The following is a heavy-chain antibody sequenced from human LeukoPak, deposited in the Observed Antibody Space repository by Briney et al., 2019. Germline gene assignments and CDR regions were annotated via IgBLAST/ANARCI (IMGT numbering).Heavy chain of an antibody. D-gene: IGHD1-7*01. CDR2: IIPIFGTA. CDR3: ARAGGWNYVTEYYYMDV. V-gene: IGHV1-69*05. Sequence: SVKVSCKASGGTFSSYAISWVRQAPGQGLEWMGGIIPIFGTANYAQKFQGRVTITTDESTSTAYMELSSLRSEDTAVYYCARAGGWNYVTEYYYMDVWGKGTTVTDSS. J-gene: IGHJ6*03. CDR1: GGTFSSYA.